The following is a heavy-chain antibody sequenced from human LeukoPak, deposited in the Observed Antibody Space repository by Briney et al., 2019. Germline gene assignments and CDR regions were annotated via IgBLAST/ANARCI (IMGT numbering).Heavy chain of an antibody. J-gene: IGHJ4*02. Sequence: ASVKVSCKASGYTFTSYGISWVRQAPGQGLEWMGWISAYNGNTNYAQKFQGRVTMTRNTSISTAYMELSSLRSEDTAVYYCARAKAGDFDYWGQGTLVTVSS. CDR1: GYTFTSYG. D-gene: IGHD6-19*01. CDR3: ARAKAGDFDY. V-gene: IGHV1-18*01. CDR2: ISAYNGNT.